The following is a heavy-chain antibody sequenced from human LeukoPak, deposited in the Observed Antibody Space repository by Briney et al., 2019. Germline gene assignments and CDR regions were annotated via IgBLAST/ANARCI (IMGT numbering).Heavy chain of an antibody. CDR1: GGSINSGGHY. Sequence: SETLSLTYTVSGGSINSGGHYWSWIRQHPGKGLEWIGYINYSGSTYYNPSLKSRVTISIDTSQNQFSLKLSSVTAADTAVYYCATYGGNSGPLFDYWGQGTLVTVSS. CDR3: ATYGGNSGPLFDY. V-gene: IGHV4-31*03. J-gene: IGHJ4*02. CDR2: INYSGST. D-gene: IGHD4-23*01.